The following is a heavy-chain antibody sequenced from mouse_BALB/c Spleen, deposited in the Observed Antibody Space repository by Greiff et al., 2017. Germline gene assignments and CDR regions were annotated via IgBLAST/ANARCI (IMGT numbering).Heavy chain of an antibody. CDR3: ARRRESYGLAY. V-gene: IGHV1-7*01. CDR2: INPSTGYT. Sequence: QVQLKQSGAELAKPGASVKMSCKASGYTFTSYWMHWVKQRPGQGLEWIGYINPSTGYTEYNQKFKDKATLTADKSSSTAYMQLSSLTSEDSAVYYCARRRESYGLAYWGQGTLVTVSA. D-gene: IGHD3-3*01. CDR1: GYTFTSYW. J-gene: IGHJ3*01.